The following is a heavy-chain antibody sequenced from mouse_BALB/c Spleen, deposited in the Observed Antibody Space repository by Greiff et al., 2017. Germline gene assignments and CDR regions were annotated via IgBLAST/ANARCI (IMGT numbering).Heavy chain of an antibody. CDR3: ARGYYYGSSHRYAMDY. Sequence: EVQGVESGGGLVQPGGSRKLSCAASGFTFSSFGMHWVRQAPEKGLEWVAYISSGSSTIYYADTVKGRFTISRDNPKNTLFLQMTSLRSEDTAMYYCARGYYYGSSHRYAMDYWGQGTSVTVSS. V-gene: IGHV5-17*02. CDR2: ISSGSSTI. J-gene: IGHJ4*01. D-gene: IGHD1-1*01. CDR1: GFTFSSFG.